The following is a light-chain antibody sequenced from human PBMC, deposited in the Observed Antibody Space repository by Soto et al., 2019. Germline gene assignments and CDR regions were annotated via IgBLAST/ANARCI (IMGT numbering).Light chain of an antibody. CDR1: NIGGKS. CDR2: DDA. V-gene: IGLV3-21*02. J-gene: IGLJ1*01. Sequence: SYELTQPPSVSVAPGQTARITCRGDNIGGKSLHWYQQKPGQAPVLVVYDDADRPSGIPERFSGSNSGNTATLTISRVEAGDEADYYCQVWDNDSDHYVFGTGTKVTVL. CDR3: QVWDNDSDHYV.